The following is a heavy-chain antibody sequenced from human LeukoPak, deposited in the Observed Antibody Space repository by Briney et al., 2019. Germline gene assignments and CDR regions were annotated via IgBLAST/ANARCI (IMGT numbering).Heavy chain of an antibody. J-gene: IGHJ4*02. D-gene: IGHD2-2*01. CDR1: GFTFTSYW. Sequence: GGSLRLSCAASGFTFTSYWMSWVRQAPGKGLEWVSIISGTGGSTYYADSVKGRFTISRDNSKNTLYLQMNSLRAEDTAVYYCAIWCGTSCSPPNYFDYWGQGTLVTVSS. CDR2: ISGTGGST. CDR3: AIWCGTSCSPPNYFDY. V-gene: IGHV3-23*01.